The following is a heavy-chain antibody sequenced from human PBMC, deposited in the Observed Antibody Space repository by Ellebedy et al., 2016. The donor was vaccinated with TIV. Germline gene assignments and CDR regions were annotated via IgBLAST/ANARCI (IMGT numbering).Heavy chain of an antibody. CDR3: ARDTSRNYDILTGYYTPYYYGMDV. D-gene: IGHD3-9*01. CDR1: GFTFSNYS. CDR2: ISSSSSYI. Sequence: GRSLRLSXAASGFTFSNYSMNWVRQAPGKGLEWVSSISSSSSYIYYADSVKGRFIISRDNAKNSLYLQMNSLRAEDTAGYYCARDTSRNYDILTGYYTPYYYGMDVWGQGTTVTVSS. J-gene: IGHJ6*02. V-gene: IGHV3-21*01.